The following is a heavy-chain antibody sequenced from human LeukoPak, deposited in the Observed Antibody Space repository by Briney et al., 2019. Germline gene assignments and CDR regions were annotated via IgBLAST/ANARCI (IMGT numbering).Heavy chain of an antibody. CDR1: GGSISSYY. CDR3: ARVHELLWFGESYGDY. Sequence: SETLSLTCTVSGGSISSYYWSWIRQPPGKGLEWIGYIYYSGSTNYNPSLKSRVTISVDTSKNQFSLKLSSVTAADTAVYYCARVHELLWFGESYGDYWGQGTLVTVSS. J-gene: IGHJ4*02. V-gene: IGHV4-59*01. D-gene: IGHD3-10*01. CDR2: IYYSGST.